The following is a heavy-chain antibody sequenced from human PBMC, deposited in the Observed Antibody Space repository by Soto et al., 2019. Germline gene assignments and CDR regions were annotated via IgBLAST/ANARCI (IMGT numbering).Heavy chain of an antibody. CDR3: ARADSSGWYARYYYFYHGMDV. V-gene: IGHV4-59*01. CDR2: MYYSGSN. D-gene: IGHD6-19*01. Sequence: PADTLTLTCTVPGGTFSSYYWTWIRQPPGKGLEWIGYMYYSGSNNYNPSLKSRVTISVDTSKNQFARKLSSVNAADRAVYYCARADSSGWYARYYYFYHGMDVWGQGTTVTVSS. J-gene: IGHJ6*02. CDR1: GGTFSSYY.